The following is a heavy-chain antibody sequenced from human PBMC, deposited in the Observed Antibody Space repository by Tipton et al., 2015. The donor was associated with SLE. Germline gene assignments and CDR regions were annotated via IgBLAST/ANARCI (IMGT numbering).Heavy chain of an antibody. CDR3: AKDLKGYGGPLDY. CDR1: GFTFSSYA. D-gene: IGHD1-26*01. Sequence: GSLRLSCAASGFTFSSYAMSWVRQAPGKGLEWVSAISGSGGSTYYADSVKGRFTISRDNSKNTLYLQMNSLRAEDTAVYYRAKDLKGYGGPLDYWGQGTLVTVSS. V-gene: IGHV3-23*01. J-gene: IGHJ4*02. CDR2: ISGSGGST.